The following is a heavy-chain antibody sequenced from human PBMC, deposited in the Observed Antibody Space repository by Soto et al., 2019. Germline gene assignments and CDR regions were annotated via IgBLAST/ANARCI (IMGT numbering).Heavy chain of an antibody. J-gene: IGHJ2*01. V-gene: IGHV3-30*04. CDR1: GFNFTYNA. CDR3: ARDWLRRDDILTPAWNFNL. Sequence: QEQLVESGGGVVRPGKSLRLSCEASGFNFTYNAMHWVRQAPGKGLEWGAVISFNGRKKFYARSVKGRFTISRDNSKNTLYLQMNNLRPGDTAVYYCARDWLRRDDILTPAWNFNLWGQGTLGTAS. D-gene: IGHD3-9*01. CDR2: ISFNGRKK.